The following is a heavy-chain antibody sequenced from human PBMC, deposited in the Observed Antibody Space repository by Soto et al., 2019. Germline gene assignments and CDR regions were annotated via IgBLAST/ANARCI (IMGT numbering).Heavy chain of an antibody. CDR2: IYHSGST. D-gene: IGHD5-12*01. Sequence: QVQLQESGPGLVKPSGTLSLTCAVSGGSISSSNWWSWVRQPPGKGLEWIGEIYHSGSTNYTPSLKSRVTISVDKSKNQFSLKLGSVTAADTAVYYCARGNVDIVATTNYYYYYGMDVWGQGTTVTVSS. J-gene: IGHJ6*02. CDR3: ARGNVDIVATTNYYYYYGMDV. CDR1: GGSISSSNW. V-gene: IGHV4-4*02.